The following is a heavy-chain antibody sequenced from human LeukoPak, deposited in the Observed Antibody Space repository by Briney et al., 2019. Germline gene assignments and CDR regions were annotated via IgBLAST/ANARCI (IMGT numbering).Heavy chain of an antibody. CDR3: ARGLAPAGGDYRNWFDP. CDR1: GYTSTGYY. CDR2: INPNSGGT. Sequence: ASVKVSCKASGYTSTGYYMHWVRQAPGQGLEWKGRINPNSGGTNYAQKFQGRVTMTRDTSISTAYMELSRLRSDDTAVYYCARGLAPAGGDYRNWFDPWGQGTLVTVSS. J-gene: IGHJ5*02. V-gene: IGHV1-2*06. D-gene: IGHD4-17*01.